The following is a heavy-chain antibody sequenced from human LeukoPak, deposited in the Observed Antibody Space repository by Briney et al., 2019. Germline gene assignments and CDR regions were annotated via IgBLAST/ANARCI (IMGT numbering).Heavy chain of an antibody. Sequence: SQTLSLTCTVSGGSINSGDYYWSWIRQPPGKGLEWIAYMYYSGSTYYNPSLKSRVTMSADTSKNQLSLKLSSVTAADTAVYYCARPYYYDSRIDPWGQGILVTVSS. CDR3: ARPYYYDSRIDP. V-gene: IGHV4-30-4*01. CDR2: MYYSGST. CDR1: GGSINSGDYY. J-gene: IGHJ5*02. D-gene: IGHD3-22*01.